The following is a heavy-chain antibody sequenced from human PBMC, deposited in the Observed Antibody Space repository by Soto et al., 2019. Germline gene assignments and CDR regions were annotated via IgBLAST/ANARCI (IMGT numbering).Heavy chain of an antibody. CDR3: ARASTYGESDY. D-gene: IGHD3-10*01. Sequence: QVHLVQSGAEVKKPGASVKVSCKASGYTFTGYFVPWVRQAPGQGLEWMGWVEPNSGGTNYSQKFQGRVTMTRDTSISTAYMELSRLRSDDTAVYFCARASTYGESDYWGQGTLVTVSS. CDR1: GYTFTGYF. J-gene: IGHJ4*02. V-gene: IGHV1-2*02. CDR2: VEPNSGGT.